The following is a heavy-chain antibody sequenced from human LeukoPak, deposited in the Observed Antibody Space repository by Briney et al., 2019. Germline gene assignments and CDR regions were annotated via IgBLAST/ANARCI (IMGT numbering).Heavy chain of an antibody. Sequence: GGSLRLSCAASGFTFRSYSMNWVRQAPGKGLEWVSYISFSSSTIYYADSVKGRFTISRDNAQNSLYLQLNSLRPEDTAIYYCARDASYYYYMDVWAKGPRSPSP. CDR2: ISFSSSTI. CDR3: ARDASYYYYMDV. CDR1: GFTFRSYS. V-gene: IGHV3-48*04. D-gene: IGHD2-15*01. J-gene: IGHJ6*03.